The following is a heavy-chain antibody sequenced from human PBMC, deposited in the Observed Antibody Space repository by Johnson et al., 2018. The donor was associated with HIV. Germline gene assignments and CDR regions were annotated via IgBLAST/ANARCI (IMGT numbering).Heavy chain of an antibody. V-gene: IGHV3-13*01. CDR3: ARAGDYDVLTGSLLRGTFDV. Sequence: VQLVESGGGLVQPGGSLRLSCAASGFIFSSYDMHWVRQTTGKGLEWISGIGSSGDTFYPGSVKGRFTISRANAKNSFYLQMNSLRAGDTGVDYGARAGDYDVLTGSLLRGTFDVWGQGTMVTVSS. CDR2: IGSSGDT. D-gene: IGHD3-9*01. CDR1: GFIFSSYD. J-gene: IGHJ3*01.